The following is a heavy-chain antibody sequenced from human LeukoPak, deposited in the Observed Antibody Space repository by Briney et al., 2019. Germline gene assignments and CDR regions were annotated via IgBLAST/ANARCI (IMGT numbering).Heavy chain of an antibody. CDR1: GYSFTSYW. J-gene: IGHJ4*02. Sequence: GESLQISCKGSGYSFTSYWVGWVRQMPGKGLEWMGIINPGDSDTRYSPSFQGQVTISADKSISTAYLQWSSLKASDTAMYYCARHKRWQQLVSPLGYWGQGTLVTVSS. CDR2: INPGDSDT. CDR3: ARHKRWQQLVSPLGY. D-gene: IGHD6-13*01. V-gene: IGHV5-51*01.